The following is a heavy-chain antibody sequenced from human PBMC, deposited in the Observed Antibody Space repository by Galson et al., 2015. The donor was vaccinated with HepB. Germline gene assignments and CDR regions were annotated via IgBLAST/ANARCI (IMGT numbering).Heavy chain of an antibody. CDR1: GFTFSSYS. Sequence: SLRLSCAASGFTFSSYSMNWVRQAPGKGLEWVSYISSSSSTIYYADSVKGRFTISRDNAKNSLYLQMNSLRAEDTAVYYCARFPIFGVVIISENNYNDYWGQGTLVTVSS. J-gene: IGHJ4*02. CDR3: ARFPIFGVVIISENNYNDY. V-gene: IGHV3-48*01. D-gene: IGHD3-3*01. CDR2: ISSSSSTI.